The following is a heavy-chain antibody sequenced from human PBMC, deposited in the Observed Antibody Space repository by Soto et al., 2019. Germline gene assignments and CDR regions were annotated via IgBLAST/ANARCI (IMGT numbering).Heavy chain of an antibody. J-gene: IGHJ4*02. D-gene: IGHD2-15*01. V-gene: IGHV3-74*01. Sequence: VQLVESGGGLVQPGGSLRLSCAASGFTFSSYWMHWVRQAPGKGLVWVSRINSDGSSTSYADSVKGRFTISRDNAKNTLYLQMNSLRAEDTAVYYCARSSLRYCSGGSCYSRDFDYWGQGTLVTVSS. CDR2: INSDGSST. CDR1: GFTFSSYW. CDR3: ARSSLRYCSGGSCYSRDFDY.